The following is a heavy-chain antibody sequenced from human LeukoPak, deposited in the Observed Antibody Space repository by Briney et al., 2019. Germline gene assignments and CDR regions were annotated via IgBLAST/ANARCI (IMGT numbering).Heavy chain of an antibody. CDR1: GFTFSDYY. CDR2: ISSSGSTI. Sequence: PGGSLRLSCAASGFTFSDYYMSWIRQAPGKGLEWVSYISSSGSTIYYADSVKGRFTISRDNAKNSLYLQMNSLRAEDTAGDYCARSGAHGYCSSTSCSYYYYYGMDVWGQGTTVTVSS. V-gene: IGHV3-11*01. D-gene: IGHD2-2*01. J-gene: IGHJ6*02. CDR3: ARSGAHGYCSSTSCSYYYYYGMDV.